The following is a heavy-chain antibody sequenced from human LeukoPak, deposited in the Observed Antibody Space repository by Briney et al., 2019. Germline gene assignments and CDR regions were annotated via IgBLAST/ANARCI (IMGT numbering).Heavy chain of an antibody. Sequence: GGSLRLSCAASGFTFSSYGIHWVRQAPGKGLEWVVVISYDGSNKYYADSVKGRFTISRDNSKNTLYLQMNSLRAEDTAVYYCARESAMDSNDYWGQGTLVTVSS. CDR1: GFTFSSYG. V-gene: IGHV3-30*19. CDR3: ARESAMDSNDY. D-gene: IGHD5-18*01. J-gene: IGHJ4*02. CDR2: ISYDGSNK.